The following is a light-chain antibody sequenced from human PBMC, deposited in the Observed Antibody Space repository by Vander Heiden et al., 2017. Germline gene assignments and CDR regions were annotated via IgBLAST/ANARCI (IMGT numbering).Light chain of an antibody. CDR2: DDR. J-gene: IGLJ2*01. CDR3: QVWDSSSSDHPV. CDR1: NIGSKS. Sequence: SYVLTQPPLVSVAPGQTARITCGGNNIGSKSVHWYQQRPGQAPVLVVYDDRDRPSGIPERFSGSNSGNTATLTISRVEAGDEADYYCQVWDSSSSDHPVFGGGTKLTVL. V-gene: IGLV3-21*02.